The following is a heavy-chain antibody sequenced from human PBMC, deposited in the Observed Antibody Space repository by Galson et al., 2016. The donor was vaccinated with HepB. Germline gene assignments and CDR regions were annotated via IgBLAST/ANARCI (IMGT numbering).Heavy chain of an antibody. V-gene: IGHV1-3*01. D-gene: IGHD6-19*01. CDR1: GYTFIDYA. J-gene: IGHJ5*02. CDR3: ARDPVYSSGARSRWFDP. Sequence: SVKVSCKASGYTFIDYAIHWVRQAPGQRLEYMGWISAANGNTKFSPKFQARVTITRDTSANAAYMELSNLRSEDTAVYYCARDPVYSSGARSRWFDPWGQGTLVTVSS. CDR2: ISAANGNT.